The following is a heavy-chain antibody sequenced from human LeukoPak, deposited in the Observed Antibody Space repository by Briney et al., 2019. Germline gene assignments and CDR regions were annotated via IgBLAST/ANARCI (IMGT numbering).Heavy chain of an antibody. CDR2: INHSGRT. V-gene: IGHV4-34*01. J-gene: IGHJ4*02. CDR3: ARYRLNCSGGSCYRLGGYYFDY. CDR1: GGSFSGYY. Sequence: SETLSLTCAVYGGSFSGYYWSWVRQPPGKGLEWVGEINHSGRTNYNPSLKSRVTISVDTSKNQFSLKLSSVTAADTAVYYCARYRLNCSGGSCYRLGGYYFDYWGQGTLVTVSS. D-gene: IGHD2-15*01.